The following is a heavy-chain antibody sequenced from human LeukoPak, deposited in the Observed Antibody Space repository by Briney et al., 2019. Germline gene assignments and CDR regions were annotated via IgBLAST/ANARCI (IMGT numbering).Heavy chain of an antibody. D-gene: IGHD2-2*01. CDR1: GGSISSYY. CDR3: ARVVPAATFDY. Sequence: SETLSLTCTVSGGSISSYYWSWIRQPAGKGLEWIGSIYYSGSTYYNPSLKSRVTISVDTSKNQFSLKLSSVTAADTAVYYCARVVPAATFDYWGQGTLVTVSS. V-gene: IGHV4-59*05. J-gene: IGHJ4*02. CDR2: IYYSGST.